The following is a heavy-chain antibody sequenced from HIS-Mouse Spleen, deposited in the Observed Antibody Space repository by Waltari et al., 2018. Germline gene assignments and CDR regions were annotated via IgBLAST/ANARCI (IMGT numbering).Heavy chain of an antibody. CDR2: IYYSGST. D-gene: IGHD6-13*01. V-gene: IGHV4-39*07. J-gene: IGHJ2*01. CDR3: AREIPYSSSWYDWYFDL. Sequence: QLQLQESGPGLVKPSETLSLTCTVSGGSISRRIYYWGWIRQPPGKGLEWIGGIYYSGSTYYNPSLKSRVTISVDTSKNQFSLKLSSVTAADTAVYYCAREIPYSSSWYDWYFDLWGRGTLVTVSS. CDR1: GGSISRRIYY.